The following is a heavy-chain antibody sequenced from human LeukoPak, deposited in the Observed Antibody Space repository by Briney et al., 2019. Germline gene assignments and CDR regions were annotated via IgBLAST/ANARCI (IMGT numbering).Heavy chain of an antibody. V-gene: IGHV3-23*01. CDR3: ARDGTAMVSYYFDY. D-gene: IGHD5-18*01. Sequence: GGSLRLSCAASGFTFSNYALSWVRRAPGKGLEWVSGISGSGGSTYYADSVKGRFTISRDNAKNSLYLQMNSLRAEDTAVYYCARDGTAMVSYYFDYWGQGTLVTVSS. CDR2: ISGSGGST. J-gene: IGHJ4*02. CDR1: GFTFSNYA.